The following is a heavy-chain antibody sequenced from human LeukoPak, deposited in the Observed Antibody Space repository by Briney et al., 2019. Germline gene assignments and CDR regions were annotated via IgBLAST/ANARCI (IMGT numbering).Heavy chain of an antibody. CDR2: ISGSGGST. J-gene: IGHJ4*02. Sequence: PGGSLRLSCAASGFTFSSYAMSWVRQAPGKGLEWVSAISGSGGSTYYADSVKGRFTISRDNSKNTLYLQMNSLRAEDTAVYYCAKDPVGGGGSGGDLYYFDYWGQGTLVTVSS. CDR3: AKDPVGGGGSGGDLYYFDY. D-gene: IGHD2-15*01. CDR1: GFTFSSYA. V-gene: IGHV3-23*01.